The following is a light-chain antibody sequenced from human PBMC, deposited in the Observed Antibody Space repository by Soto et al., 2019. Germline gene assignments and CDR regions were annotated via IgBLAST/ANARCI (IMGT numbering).Light chain of an antibody. Sequence: ELVLTQSPGTLSLSPGERATLSCRASQSVSSSYLAWYQQKPCQAPRLLIYGASSRATSIPDRFSGSGSATDFSLTISSLEPEDFEVYYCQQYGSSPWTFGHGTKVDIK. J-gene: IGKJ1*01. V-gene: IGKV3-20*01. CDR1: QSVSSSY. CDR2: GAS. CDR3: QQYGSSPWT.